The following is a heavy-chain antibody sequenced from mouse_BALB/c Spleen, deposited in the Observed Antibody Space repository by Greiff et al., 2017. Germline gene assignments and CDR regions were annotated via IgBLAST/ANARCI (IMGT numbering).Heavy chain of an antibody. CDR2: IWAGGST. D-gene: IGHD1-2*01. J-gene: IGHJ3*01. Sequence: QVQLKESGPGLVAPSQSLSITCTVSGFSLTSYGVHWVRQPPGKGLEWLGVIWAGGSTNYNSALMSRLSISKDNSKSQVFLKMNSLQTDDTAMYYCARPFHYYGSWFAYWGQGTLVTVSA. CDR3: ARPFHYYGSWFAY. V-gene: IGHV2-9*02. CDR1: GFSLTSYG.